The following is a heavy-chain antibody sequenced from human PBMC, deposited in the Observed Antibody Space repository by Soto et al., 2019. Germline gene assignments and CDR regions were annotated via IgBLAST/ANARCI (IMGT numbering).Heavy chain of an antibody. V-gene: IGHV1-18*01. J-gene: IGHJ4*02. CDR1: GYTFTSYG. CDR3: ARSAAAGLGAFDY. Sequence: ASVKVSCKASGYTFTSYGISWVRQAPGQGLEWMGWISAYNGNTNYAQKLQGRVTMTTDTSTSTVYMELRSLRSDDTAVYYCARSAAAGLGAFDYWGQGNLGTVSS. CDR2: ISAYNGNT. D-gene: IGHD6-13*01.